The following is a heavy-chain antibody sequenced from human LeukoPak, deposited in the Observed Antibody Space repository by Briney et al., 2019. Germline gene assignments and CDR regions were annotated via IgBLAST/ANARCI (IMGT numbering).Heavy chain of an antibody. Sequence: GGSLRLSCAASGFTFSSYAMSWVRQAPGKGLEWVSYISSSSTIYYADSVKGRFTISRDNAKNSLYLQMNSLRAEDTAVYYCARDLSPGSCFDYWGQGTLVTVSS. CDR1: GFTFSSYA. V-gene: IGHV3-48*01. J-gene: IGHJ4*02. CDR3: ARDLSPGSCFDY. CDR2: ISSSSTI. D-gene: IGHD1-26*01.